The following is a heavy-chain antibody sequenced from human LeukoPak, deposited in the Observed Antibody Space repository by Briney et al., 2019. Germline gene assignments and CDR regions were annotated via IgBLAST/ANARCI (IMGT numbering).Heavy chain of an antibody. CDR3: ARDAGGNFGFDY. D-gene: IGHD4-23*01. CDR1: GGSISSGGYY. CDR2: IYHSGST. V-gene: IGHV4-30-2*01. Sequence: SQTLSLTCTVSGGSISSGGYYWSCIRQPPGKGLEWIGYIYHSGSTYYNPSLKSRVTISVDRSKHQFSLKLSSVTAADTAVYYCARDAGGNFGFDYWGQGTLVTVSS. J-gene: IGHJ4*02.